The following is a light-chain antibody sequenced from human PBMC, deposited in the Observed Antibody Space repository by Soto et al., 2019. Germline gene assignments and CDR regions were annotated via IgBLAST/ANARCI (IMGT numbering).Light chain of an antibody. J-gene: IGLJ2*01. CDR1: SSDVGGYNY. V-gene: IGLV2-8*01. Sequence: QSALTQPPSASASPGQSVTISCTGTSSDVGGYNYVSWYQQRPGKAPKLMIYEVSQRPSGVPDRFSGSKSGNTASLTISGLQAEDEADYFCCSYAGSYTLVFGGGTKVTVL. CDR3: CSYAGSYTLV. CDR2: EVS.